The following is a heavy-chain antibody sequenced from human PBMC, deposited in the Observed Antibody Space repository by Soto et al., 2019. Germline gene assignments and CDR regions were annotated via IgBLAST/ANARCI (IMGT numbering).Heavy chain of an antibody. CDR2: INPSGGST. V-gene: IGHV1-46*01. Sequence: ASVKVSCKASGYTFTSYYMHWVRQAPGQGLEWMGIINPSGGSTSYAQKFQGRVTMTRDTSTSTVYMELSSLRSEDTAVYYCARGSRTFGVVVPPWYGMDVWGQGTTVTVSS. CDR3: ARGSRTFGVVVPPWYGMDV. J-gene: IGHJ6*02. CDR1: GYTFTSYY. D-gene: IGHD3-3*01.